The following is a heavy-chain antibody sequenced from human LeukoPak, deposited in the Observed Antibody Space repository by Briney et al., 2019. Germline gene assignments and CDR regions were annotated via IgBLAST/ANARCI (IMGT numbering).Heavy chain of an antibody. CDR1: GYSFTTYW. J-gene: IGHJ4*02. Sequence: GESLKISCKGSGYSFTTYWIVWVRQMPGKGLEWMGIIYPGDSDTRYSPSFQGQVTISADKSISTAYLQWSSLKASDTAMYYCARRRPSSLFDYWGQGTLVTVSS. D-gene: IGHD6-6*01. CDR2: IYPGDSDT. CDR3: ARRRPSSLFDY. V-gene: IGHV5-51*01.